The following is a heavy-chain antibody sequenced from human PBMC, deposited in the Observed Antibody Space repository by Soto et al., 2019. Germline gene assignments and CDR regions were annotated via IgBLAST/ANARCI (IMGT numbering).Heavy chain of an antibody. D-gene: IGHD6-19*01. J-gene: IGHJ4*02. CDR3: ARGPQGSGWYAVDY. CDR2: IYNSGNT. Sequence: QVQLQESGPGLVKSSETLSLTCTVSGGSIISNYWSWIRQPAGKGLEWIGRIYNSGNTNYNPSLKSRVTMSVDTSKNQFSLKLTSVTAADTAVYYCARGPQGSGWYAVDYWGQGTLVTVSS. CDR1: GGSIISNY. V-gene: IGHV4-4*07.